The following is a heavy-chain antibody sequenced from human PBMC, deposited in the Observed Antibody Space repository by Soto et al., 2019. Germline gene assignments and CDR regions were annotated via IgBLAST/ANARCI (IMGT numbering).Heavy chain of an antibody. CDR1: GGSISSSSYY. Sequence: KPSETLSLTCTVSGGSISSSSYYWGWIRQPPGKGLEWIGSIYYSGSTYYNPSLKSRVTISVDTSKNQFSLKLSSVTAADTAVYYCARHAVTRRYFDYWGQGTLVTVSS. CDR3: ARHAVTRRYFDY. CDR2: IYYSGST. J-gene: IGHJ4*02. V-gene: IGHV4-39*01. D-gene: IGHD4-17*01.